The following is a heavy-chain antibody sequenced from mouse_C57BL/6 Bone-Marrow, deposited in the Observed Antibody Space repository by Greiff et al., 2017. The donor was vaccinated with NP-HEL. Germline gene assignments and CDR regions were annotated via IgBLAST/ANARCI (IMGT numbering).Heavy chain of an antibody. Sequence: EVQLQESGPGLAKPSQTLSLTCSVTGYSITSDYWNWIRKFPGNKLEYMGYISYSGSTYYNPSLKSRISITRDTSKNQYYLQLNAVTTEDTATYYCARGDYYGSSYVGYAMDYWGQGTSVTVSS. CDR2: ISYSGST. J-gene: IGHJ4*01. CDR3: ARGDYYGSSYVGYAMDY. CDR1: GYSITSDY. V-gene: IGHV3-8*01. D-gene: IGHD1-1*01.